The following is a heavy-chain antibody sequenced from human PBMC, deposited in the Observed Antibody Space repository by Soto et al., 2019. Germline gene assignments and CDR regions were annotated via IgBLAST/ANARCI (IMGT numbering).Heavy chain of an antibody. J-gene: IGHJ6*02. CDR2: INHSGST. CDR3: ARGRPRITMVRGVTYYYYYGMDV. V-gene: IGHV4-34*01. CDR1: GGSFRGYY. D-gene: IGHD3-10*01. Sequence: PSETLSLTCAVYGGSFRGYYWSLIRQPPGKGLEWIGEINHSGSTNYNPSLKSRVTISVDTSKNQFSLKLSSVTAADTAVYYCARGRPRITMVRGVTYYYYYGMDVWGQGTTVTVSS.